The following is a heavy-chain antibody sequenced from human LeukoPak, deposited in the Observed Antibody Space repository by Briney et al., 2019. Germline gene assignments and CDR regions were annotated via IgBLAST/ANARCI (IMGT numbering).Heavy chain of an antibody. V-gene: IGHV3-30-3*01. CDR2: ISYDGNDK. CDR3: ARDRDTAMGL. J-gene: IGHJ4*02. CDR1: GFTFSNYA. Sequence: PGGSLRLSCAASGFTFSNYAMHWVRQAPGKGLEWVAIISYDGNDKYYTDSVKGRFTISRDKSKNTLYLQMNSLRAEDTAAYYCARDRDTAMGLWGQGTLVTVSS. D-gene: IGHD5-18*01.